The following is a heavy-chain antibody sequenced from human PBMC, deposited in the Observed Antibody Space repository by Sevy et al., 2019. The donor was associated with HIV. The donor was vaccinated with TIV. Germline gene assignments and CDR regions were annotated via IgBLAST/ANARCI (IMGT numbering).Heavy chain of an antibody. CDR3: ARLDLSGSGWYGNGMDV. Sequence: ASVKVSCKASGYTFSSYGITWVRQAPGQGLEWMGWISTYNGNTNYAQKLQGRVTMTTDTSTSTAYIDLRSLGFDDTAVYYCARLDLSGSGWYGNGMDVWGQGTTVTVSS. J-gene: IGHJ6*02. CDR1: GYTFSSYG. D-gene: IGHD6-19*01. V-gene: IGHV1-18*01. CDR2: ISTYNGNT.